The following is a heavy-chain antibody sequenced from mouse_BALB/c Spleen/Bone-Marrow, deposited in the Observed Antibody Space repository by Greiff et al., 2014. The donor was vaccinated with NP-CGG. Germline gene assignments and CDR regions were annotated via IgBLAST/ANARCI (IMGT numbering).Heavy chain of an antibody. J-gene: IGHJ1*01. CDR3: ARRDYGYDRDWYFDV. Sequence: QGQLQQPGAELGGPGASVKLSCKASGYSFTRYWMNWGKQRPGQGLEWVGMIHPSDSETRLNQKFKDKATLTVDKSSSTAYMQLSSPTSEDSAVYYCARRDYGYDRDWYFDVWGAGTTVTVSS. V-gene: IGHV1-74*01. CDR1: GYSFTRYW. CDR2: IHPSDSET. D-gene: IGHD2-2*01.